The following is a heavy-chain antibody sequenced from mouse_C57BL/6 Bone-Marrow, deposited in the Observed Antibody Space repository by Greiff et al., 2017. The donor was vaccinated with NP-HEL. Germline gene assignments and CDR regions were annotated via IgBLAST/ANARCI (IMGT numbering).Heavy chain of an antibody. CDR2: IYPGSGST. D-gene: IGHD1-1*01. Sequence: QVQLQQPGAELVKPGASVKMSCKASGYTFTSYWITWVKQRPGQGLEWIGDIYPGSGSTNYNEKFKSKATLTVDTSSSPAYMQLSSLTSEDSAVYYCARSRVTTVVEFLFDYWGQGTTLTVSS. CDR1: GYTFTSYW. J-gene: IGHJ2*01. CDR3: ARSRVTTVVEFLFDY. V-gene: IGHV1-55*01.